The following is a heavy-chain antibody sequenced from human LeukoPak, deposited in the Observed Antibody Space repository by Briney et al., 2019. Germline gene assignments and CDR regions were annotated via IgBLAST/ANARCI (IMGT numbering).Heavy chain of an antibody. CDR2: ISSSSSYI. V-gene: IGHV3-21*01. Sequence: GGSLRLSCAASGFTFGSYSMNWVRQAPGKGLEWVSSISSSSSYIYYADSVKGRFTISRDNAKNSLYLQMNSLRAEDTAVYYCARPYHVVGATLFDYWGQGTLVTVSS. J-gene: IGHJ4*02. D-gene: IGHD1-26*01. CDR3: ARPYHVVGATLFDY. CDR1: GFTFGSYS.